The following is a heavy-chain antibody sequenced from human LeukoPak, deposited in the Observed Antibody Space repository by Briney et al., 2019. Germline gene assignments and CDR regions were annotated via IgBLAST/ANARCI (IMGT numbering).Heavy chain of an antibody. V-gene: IGHV3-21*01. J-gene: IGHJ4*02. CDR3: AREGDSSGFYFDC. Sequence: GGSLRLSCAASGFNFSFYSMNWVRKAPGKGLEWVSFISSTSSYIYYSDSAKGRFTISRDNAKNSLYLQMNSLRAEDTAVYYCAREGDSSGFYFDCWGQGTLVTVSS. CDR1: GFNFSFYS. D-gene: IGHD3-22*01. CDR2: ISSTSSYI.